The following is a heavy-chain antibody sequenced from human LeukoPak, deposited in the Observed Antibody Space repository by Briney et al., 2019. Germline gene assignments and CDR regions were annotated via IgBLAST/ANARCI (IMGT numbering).Heavy chain of an antibody. CDR1: GFTFSSYA. CDR3: AREDRVAAAGTFDY. V-gene: IGHV3-64*01. D-gene: IGHD6-13*01. CDR2: ISSNGGST. J-gene: IGHJ4*02. Sequence: GGSLRLSCAASGFTFSSYAMHWVRQAPGKGLEYVSTISSNGGSTYYANSVKGRFTISRDNSKNTLYLQMGSLRAEDMAVYYCAREDRVAAAGTFDYWGQGTLVTVSS.